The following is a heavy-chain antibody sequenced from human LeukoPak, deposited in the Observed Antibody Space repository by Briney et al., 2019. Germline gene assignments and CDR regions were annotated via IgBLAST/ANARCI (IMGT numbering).Heavy chain of an antibody. CDR3: AREDYYGSGNWFDP. V-gene: IGHV3-23*01. J-gene: IGHJ5*02. D-gene: IGHD3-10*01. CDR2: LSGSGGST. Sequence: GGSLRLSCVASGFNLRSYAMSWVRQAPGKGLQWVSGLSGSGGSTYYADSVKGRFTISRDNAKNSLYLQMNSLRAEDTAMYYCAREDYYGSGNWFDPWGQGTLVTVSS. CDR1: GFNLRSYA.